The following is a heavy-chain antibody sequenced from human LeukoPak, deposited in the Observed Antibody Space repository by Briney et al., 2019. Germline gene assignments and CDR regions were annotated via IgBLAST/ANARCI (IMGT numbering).Heavy chain of an antibody. CDR2: ISYDGSNE. V-gene: IGHV3-30*04. J-gene: IGHJ4*02. D-gene: IGHD2-2*01. CDR3: AKGYYSSTSCYGDY. Sequence: GGSLRLSCAASGFTLSTYAIHWVRQAPGKGLEWVAVISYDGSNEYYADSVKGRFTISRDNSKNTLHLQMNSLRAEDTAVYYCAKGYYSSTSCYGDYWGQGTLVTVSS. CDR1: GFTLSTYA.